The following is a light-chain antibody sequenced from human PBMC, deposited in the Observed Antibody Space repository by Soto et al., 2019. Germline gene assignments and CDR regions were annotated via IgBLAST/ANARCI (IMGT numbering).Light chain of an antibody. V-gene: IGLV2-14*03. J-gene: IGLJ2*01. CDR2: DVS. CDR1: SSDVGGDHY. Sequence: QSVLTQPASVSGSPGQSVTMSCTGTSSDVGGDHYVSWYQQHPGKAPKLMIYDVSNRPSGVSNRFSGSKSGNTASLTISGLQAEDEADYFCSSYTSSNTVVFGGGTQLTVL. CDR3: SSYTSSNTVV.